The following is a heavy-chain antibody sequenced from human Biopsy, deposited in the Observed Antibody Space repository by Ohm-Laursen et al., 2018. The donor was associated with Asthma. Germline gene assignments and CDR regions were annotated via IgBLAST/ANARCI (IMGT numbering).Heavy chain of an antibody. Sequence: GATVNISCKSLGGTFNTFVIGWVRQAPAQGLECIGGINSVFGTTTYPQKFQDRVTITADDSTSTVYLELSSLRSEDTAVYYCARKAGSCISRTCYSLDFWGQGTLVTVSS. V-gene: IGHV1-69*13. CDR3: ARKAGSCISRTCYSLDF. J-gene: IGHJ4*02. CDR1: GGTFNTFV. D-gene: IGHD2-2*01. CDR2: INSVFGTT.